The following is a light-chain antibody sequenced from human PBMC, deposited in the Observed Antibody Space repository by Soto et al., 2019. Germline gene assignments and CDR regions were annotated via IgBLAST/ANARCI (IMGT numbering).Light chain of an antibody. J-gene: IGKJ5*01. V-gene: IGKV3-15*01. CDR1: QSVSSN. CDR2: GAS. Sequence: EIVMTQSPATLSVSPGERATLSCRASQSVSSNLAWYQQKPGQAPRILIYGASTRATGIPARFSGSGSGTEFTLTISSLQSEDFAVHYCQQYNNWPLTFVQGTRLEIK. CDR3: QQYNNWPLT.